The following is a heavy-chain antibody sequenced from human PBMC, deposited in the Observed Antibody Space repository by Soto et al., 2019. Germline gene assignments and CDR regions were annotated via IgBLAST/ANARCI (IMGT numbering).Heavy chain of an antibody. V-gene: IGHV3-23*01. D-gene: IGHD3-22*01. CDR3: VKDDGGYPSTAPH. J-gene: IGHJ4*02. Sequence: EVQLLESGGGSVQAGGSLRLSCAASGITISNYPMSWFRQAPGNGLDWVSGISGSGDRTYYADFAKGRFTISKDISKKSLSLQLASLGVEDTDVYFCVKDDGGYPSTAPHWGPGTLVTV. CDR1: GITISNYP. CDR2: ISGSGDRT.